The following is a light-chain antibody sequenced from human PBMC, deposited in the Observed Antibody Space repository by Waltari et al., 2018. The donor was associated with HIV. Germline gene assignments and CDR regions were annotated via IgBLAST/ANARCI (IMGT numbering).Light chain of an antibody. CDR3: SSYTSSSTS. CDR2: DVS. CDR1: SSDVGGYNY. J-gene: IGLJ2*01. V-gene: IGLV2-14*01. Sequence: QSALTQPASVSGSPGQSITISCTGTSSDVGGYNYVSWYQQHPGKAPKLMIYDVSKRPSGVSTRVSGSRAGNTASLTIAGLQAEDEADYYCSSYTSSSTSFGGGTKLTVL.